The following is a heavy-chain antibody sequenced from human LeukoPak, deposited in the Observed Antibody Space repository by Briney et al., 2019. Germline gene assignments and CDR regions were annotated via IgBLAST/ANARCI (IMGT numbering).Heavy chain of an antibody. Sequence: GASVKVSCKASGYTFTSYGINWVRQAPGQGLEWMGWISPYNGNTKYAEKIQRRVTITTDTSTSTAYMELGSLSSDDTAVYYCARDQRGYGDSSGASKWIDPWGQGTLVTVSS. CDR1: GYTFTSYG. J-gene: IGHJ5*02. CDR3: ARDQRGYGDSSGASKWIDP. CDR2: ISPYNGNT. V-gene: IGHV1-18*01. D-gene: IGHD4-17*01.